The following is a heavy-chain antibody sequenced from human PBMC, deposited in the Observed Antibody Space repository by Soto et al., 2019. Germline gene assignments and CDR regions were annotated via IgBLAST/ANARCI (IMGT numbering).Heavy chain of an antibody. CDR2: IIRILGIA. V-gene: IGHV1-69*02. D-gene: IGHD6-19*01. CDR3: ARGRSCWYDY. Sequence: QVQLVQSGAEVKKPGSSVKVSCKASGGTFSSYTISWVRQAPGQGLEWMGRIIRILGIANYAQKFQGRVTITADKSPRTAYMELSSLRYEDPAVYYCARGRSCWYDYWGQGPLVTVSS. J-gene: IGHJ4*02. CDR1: GGTFSSYT.